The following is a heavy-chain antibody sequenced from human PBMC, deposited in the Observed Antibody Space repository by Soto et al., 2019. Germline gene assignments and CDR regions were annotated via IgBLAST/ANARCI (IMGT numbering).Heavy chain of an antibody. V-gene: IGHV3-30-3*01. CDR1: GFTFSSYA. Sequence: QVQLVESGGGVVQPGRSLRLSCAASGFTFSSYAMHWVRQAPGKGLEWVAVMSYDGSNKYYADSVKGRFTISRDNSKNTLYLQMNSLRADDTSVYYCAREDYSKFRFRYYYYGMDIWCQGTTVTVSS. CDR3: AREDYSKFRFRYYYYGMDI. CDR2: MSYDGSNK. J-gene: IGHJ6*02. D-gene: IGHD4-4*01.